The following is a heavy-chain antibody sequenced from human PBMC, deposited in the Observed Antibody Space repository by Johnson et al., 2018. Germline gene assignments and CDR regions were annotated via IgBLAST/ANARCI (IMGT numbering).Heavy chain of an antibody. Sequence: QVQLVQSGAEVKKPGSSVKVSCKASGGTFSSYAISGVRQATGQGLEWMGGIIPIFGTANYAQKFQGRVTITADESTSTAYMELSSLRSEDTAGYYCAIERSRSSSYPHYYGMDVWGQGTTVTVSS. CDR2: IIPIFGTA. J-gene: IGHJ6*02. CDR1: GGTFSSYA. V-gene: IGHV1-69*12. D-gene: IGHD6-6*01. CDR3: AIERSRSSSYPHYYGMDV.